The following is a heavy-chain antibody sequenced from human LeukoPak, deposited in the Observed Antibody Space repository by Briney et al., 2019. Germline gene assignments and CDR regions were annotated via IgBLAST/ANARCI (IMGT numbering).Heavy chain of an antibody. CDR3: ARGMQLWVPFDY. CDR1: GGSMISYY. Sequence: SETLSLTCTVSGGSMISYYWSWIRQTPGKGLEWIAYISDRGSTHYNPSLKRRVTLSVDTSKNQFSLNLSSVTAADTAVYYCARGMQLWVPFDYWGQGTLVTVSS. D-gene: IGHD2-21*01. CDR2: ISDRGST. J-gene: IGHJ4*02. V-gene: IGHV4-59*01.